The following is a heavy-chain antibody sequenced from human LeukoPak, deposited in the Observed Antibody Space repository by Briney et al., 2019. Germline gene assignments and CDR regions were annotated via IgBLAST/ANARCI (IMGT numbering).Heavy chain of an antibody. J-gene: IGHJ4*02. V-gene: IGHV4-30-2*01. D-gene: IGHD1-26*01. CDR1: GGSISSGGYY. CDR3: ARVLQVGATLDY. CDR2: IYHSGST. Sequence: PSQTLSLTCTVSGGSISSGGYYWSWIRQPPGKGLEWIGYIYHSGSTYYNPSLKSRVTISVDRSKNQFSPKLSSVTAADTAVYYCARVLQVGATLDYWGQGTLVTVSS.